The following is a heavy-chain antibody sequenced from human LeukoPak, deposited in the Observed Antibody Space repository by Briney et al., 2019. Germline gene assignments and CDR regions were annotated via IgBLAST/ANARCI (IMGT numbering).Heavy chain of an antibody. V-gene: IGHV3-30*18. CDR3: AKDRTSSWSVDY. D-gene: IGHD6-13*01. Sequence: GGSLRLSCAASGFTFSTSGMHWVRQAPGKGLEWVAVVSYDGSNKCSADSVKGRFTISRDNSKNTLYLQMNTLRAEDAAVYYCAKDRTSSWSVDYWGQGTLVTVSS. J-gene: IGHJ4*02. CDR2: VSYDGSNK. CDR1: GFTFSTSG.